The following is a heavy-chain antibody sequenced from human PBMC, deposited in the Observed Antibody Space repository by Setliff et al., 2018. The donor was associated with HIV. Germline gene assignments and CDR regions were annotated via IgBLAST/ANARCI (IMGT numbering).Heavy chain of an antibody. Sequence: SETLSLTCTISGGSFGVYRWSWIRQSAGRGLGWIGRIDSSGTTDYKPSLKGRVAISVDRFRNQFSLRVTSVTAADTAVYYCARGLSFYDPGGFDYWGQGTLVTVSS. CDR2: IDSSGTT. D-gene: IGHD3-22*01. CDR3: ARGLSFYDPGGFDY. CDR1: GGSFGVYR. V-gene: IGHV4-4*07. J-gene: IGHJ4*02.